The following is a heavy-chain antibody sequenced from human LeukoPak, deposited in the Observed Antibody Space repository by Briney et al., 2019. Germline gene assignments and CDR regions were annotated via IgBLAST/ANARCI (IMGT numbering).Heavy chain of an antibody. J-gene: IGHJ4*02. CDR2: INSDGYST. CDR1: GFTISSYW. V-gene: IGHV3-74*01. CDR3: VRGGVDY. Sequence: GGSLRLSCAASGFTISSYWIHWVRQAPGKGLVWVSRINSDGYSTDYAESVKGRSTISRDNAKNTVYLQMNSLRVEDTAVYYCVRGGVDYWGQGTLVTVSS. D-gene: IGHD3-16*01.